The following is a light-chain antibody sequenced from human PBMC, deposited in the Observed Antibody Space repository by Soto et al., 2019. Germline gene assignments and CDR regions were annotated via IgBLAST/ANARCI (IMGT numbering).Light chain of an antibody. CDR2: DVS. V-gene: IGLV2-14*01. CDR1: SSGVGGYNY. J-gene: IGLJ1*01. CDR3: SSYTSSSTLHYV. Sequence: QSVLTQPASVSGSPGQSITISCTGTSSGVGGYNYVSWYQQHPGKAPKLMIYDVSNRPSGVSNRFSGSKSGNTASLTISGLQAEDEADYYCSSYTSSSTLHYVFGTGTKVTVL.